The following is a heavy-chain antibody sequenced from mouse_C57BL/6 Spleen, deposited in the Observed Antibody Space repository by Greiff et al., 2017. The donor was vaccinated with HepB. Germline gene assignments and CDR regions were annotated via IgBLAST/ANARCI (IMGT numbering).Heavy chain of an antibody. CDR2: IDPSDSYT. CDR3: ARSEDGNSGYFDV. Sequence: QVQLQQPGAELVMPGASVKLSCKASGYTFTSYWMHWVKQRPGQGLEWIGEIDPSDSYTNYNQKFKGKSTLTVDKSSSTAYMQLSSLTSEDSAVYYCARSEDGNSGYFDVWGTGTTVTVSS. V-gene: IGHV1-69*01. CDR1: GYTFTSYW. J-gene: IGHJ1*03. D-gene: IGHD2-1*01.